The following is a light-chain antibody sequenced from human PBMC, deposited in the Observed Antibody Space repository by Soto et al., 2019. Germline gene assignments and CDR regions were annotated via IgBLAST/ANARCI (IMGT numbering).Light chain of an antibody. CDR3: RSHGGANNFYV. Sequence: QSVLAQPPSASGSPGQSVTISCTGTSSDIGAYNYVSWYQQHPGKVPKLIIHEVTKRPSGVPDRFSASKSGNTASLTVSGLQAEHEADSYCRSHGGANNFYVFGTGTKVTVL. J-gene: IGLJ1*01. V-gene: IGLV2-8*01. CDR1: SSDIGAYNY. CDR2: EVT.